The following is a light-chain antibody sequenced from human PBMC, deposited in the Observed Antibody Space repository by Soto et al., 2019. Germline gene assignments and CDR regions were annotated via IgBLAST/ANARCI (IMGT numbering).Light chain of an antibody. CDR1: TSNIGSNY. V-gene: IGLV1-47*01. CDR3: ATWDDSLNGFYV. CDR2: RNN. J-gene: IGLJ1*01. Sequence: QSALTQPPSASGTPGQGVTISCSGSTSNIGSNYVYWYQQLPGTAPKLLIYRNNQRPSGVPDRFSGSKSGTSASLAISGRRSDDEADYFCATWDDSLNGFYVFGTGTKV.